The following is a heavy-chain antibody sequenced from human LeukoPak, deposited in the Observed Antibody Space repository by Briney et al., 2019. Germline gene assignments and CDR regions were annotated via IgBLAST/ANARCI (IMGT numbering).Heavy chain of an antibody. Sequence: SQTLSLTCAISGDSVSSNSAAWNWIRQSPSRGLEWLGSTYYRSKWYNDYAVSVQSRITINPDTSKNQFSLQLNSVTPEDTAVYYCARDVITFGGVIVIGYWGQGTLVTVSS. J-gene: IGHJ4*02. CDR1: GDSVSSNSAA. CDR3: ARDVITFGGVIVIGY. D-gene: IGHD3-16*02. CDR2: TYYRSKWYN. V-gene: IGHV6-1*01.